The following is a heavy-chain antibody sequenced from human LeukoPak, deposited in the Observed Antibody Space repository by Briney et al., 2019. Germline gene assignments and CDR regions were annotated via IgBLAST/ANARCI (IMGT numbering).Heavy chain of an antibody. CDR2: ISTSGDTI. CDR3: AKGAATTVVTVFDY. CDR1: GLTFSSYE. D-gene: IGHD4-23*01. Sequence: PGGSLRLSCVASGLTFSSYEIDWVRQAPGKGLEWVSYISTSGDTIYYADSVKGRFTISRDNAKNSAYLQMNSLRAEDTAVYYCAKGAATTVVTVFDYWGQGTLATVSS. V-gene: IGHV3-48*03. J-gene: IGHJ4*02.